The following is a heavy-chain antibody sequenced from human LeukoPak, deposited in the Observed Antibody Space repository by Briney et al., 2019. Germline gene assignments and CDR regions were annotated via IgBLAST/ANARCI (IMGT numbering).Heavy chain of an antibody. CDR2: INPNSGGT. J-gene: IGHJ6*02. CDR1: GYTFTGYY. Sequence: ASVKVSCKASGYTFTGYYMHWVRQAPGQGLEWMGWINPNSGGTNYAQKFQGWVTMTRDTSISTAYMELSRLRSDDTAVYYCARGTSLVVVAAEDYYGMDVWGQGTTVTVSS. D-gene: IGHD2-15*01. CDR3: ARGTSLVVVAAEDYYGMDV. V-gene: IGHV1-2*04.